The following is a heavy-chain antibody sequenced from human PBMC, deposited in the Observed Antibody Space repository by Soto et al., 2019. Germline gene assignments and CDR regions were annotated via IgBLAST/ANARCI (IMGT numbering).Heavy chain of an antibody. D-gene: IGHD2-2*02. CDR3: ARYRVVVVPAAIDYYGMDV. CDR2: INPNSGGT. J-gene: IGHJ6*02. V-gene: IGHV1-2*02. Sequence: ASVKVSCKASGYTFTGYYMHWVRQAPGQGLEWMGWINPNSGGTNYAQKFQGRVTMTRDTSISTAYMELSRLRSDDTAVYYCARYRVVVVPAAIDYYGMDVWGQGTTVTV. CDR1: GYTFTGYY.